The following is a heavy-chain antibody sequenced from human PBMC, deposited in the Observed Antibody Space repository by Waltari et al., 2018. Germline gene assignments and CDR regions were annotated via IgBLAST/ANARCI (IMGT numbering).Heavy chain of an antibody. Sequence: QVQLVQSGSELKKPGASVKVSCKASGYIFTNYAMNWVRQDPGQGLGWMGWTNTKAGKPTYAQGFRGRFVFSLDTSVSTASLQISSLKAEDTAVYYCARGIQLWGRGSWYFDNWGQGTLVTVSS. V-gene: IGHV7-4-1*02. CDR1: GYIFTNYA. J-gene: IGHJ4*02. CDR2: TNTKAGKP. CDR3: ARGIQLWGRGSWYFDN. D-gene: IGHD3-16*01.